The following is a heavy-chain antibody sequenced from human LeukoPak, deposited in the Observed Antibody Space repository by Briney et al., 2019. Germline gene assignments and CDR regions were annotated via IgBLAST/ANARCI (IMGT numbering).Heavy chain of an antibody. V-gene: IGHV3-74*01. CDR3: ARYHGILKGFDF. J-gene: IGHJ4*02. CDR2: INTDGNST. Sequence: GGSLRLSCAASGFTFSTYWMHWVRQAPGKGLVWVSQINTDGNSTTYADSVKGRFTVSRDNAKNTLYLQMNSLRAEDTAVYYCARYHGILKGFDFWGQGTLVTVSS. CDR1: GFTFSTYW. D-gene: IGHD3-9*01.